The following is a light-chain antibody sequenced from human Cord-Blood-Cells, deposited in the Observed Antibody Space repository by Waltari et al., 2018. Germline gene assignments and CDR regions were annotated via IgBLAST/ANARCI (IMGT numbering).Light chain of an antibody. Sequence: QSVLTQPPSASGTPGQRVTLSCSGRSSNIGSNTVNWYQPLPGTAPTLLIYSNNQRPSGVPGRFSGSKSGTSASLAISGLQSEDEADYYCAAWDDSLNGYVFGTGTKVTVL. CDR1: SSNIGSNT. V-gene: IGLV1-44*01. CDR3: AAWDDSLNGYV. J-gene: IGLJ1*01. CDR2: SNN.